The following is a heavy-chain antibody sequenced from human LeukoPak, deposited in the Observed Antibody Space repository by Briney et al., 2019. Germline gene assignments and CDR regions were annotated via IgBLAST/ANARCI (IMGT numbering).Heavy chain of an antibody. CDR1: GFSFSSLW. Sequence: GGSLRLSCAASGFSFSSLWMTWVRQAPGKGPEWVANIKEDGTDKHYADSVKGRFTISRDNAKNSLYLQLNSLRVEDTAVYYCARPRSDYWGQGTLVTVSS. CDR2: IKEDGTDK. V-gene: IGHV3-7*01. D-gene: IGHD3-3*01. CDR3: ARPRSDY. J-gene: IGHJ4*02.